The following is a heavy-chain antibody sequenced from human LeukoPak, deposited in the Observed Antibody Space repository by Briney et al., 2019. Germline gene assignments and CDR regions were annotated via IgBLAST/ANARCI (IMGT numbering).Heavy chain of an antibody. CDR1: GFIVNNKY. V-gene: IGHV3-53*01. D-gene: IGHD3-22*01. CDR3: ARGLFLSGYLDAFDI. Sequence: GGSLRLSCAASGFIVNNKYMTWVRQAPGKGLEWVSLIYNDGRTYYADSVKGRCTISRDNSKNTLYLQTNSLRVEDTAVYYCARGLFLSGYLDAFDIWGQGTVVTVSS. CDR2: IYNDGRT. J-gene: IGHJ3*02.